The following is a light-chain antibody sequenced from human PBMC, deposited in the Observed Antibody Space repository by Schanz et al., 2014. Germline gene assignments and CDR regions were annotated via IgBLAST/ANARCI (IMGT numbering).Light chain of an antibody. CDR2: NNN. Sequence: QSVLTQPPSASGTPGQRVTISCSGSSSNIGSNTVNWYQQLPGTAPKLLIYNNNQRPSGVPDRFSGSKSGTSASLAISGLQSEDEADYYCAAWDDNLNVYGVFGGGTKLTVL. V-gene: IGLV1-44*01. CDR3: AAWDDNLNVYGV. J-gene: IGLJ3*02. CDR1: SSNIGSNT.